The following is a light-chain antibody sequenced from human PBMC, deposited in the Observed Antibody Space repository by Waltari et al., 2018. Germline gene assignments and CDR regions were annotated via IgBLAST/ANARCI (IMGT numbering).Light chain of an antibody. CDR3: SSYTSSSTLV. V-gene: IGLV2-14*01. CDR1: SSDVGGYNY. Sequence: QSALTQPASVSGSPGQSITISCTGTSSDVGGYNYVSWYQQHPGKAPKPMIYAVSKRPSGVSNRFSGSKSGNTASLTISGLQAEDEADYYCSSYTSSSTLVFGGGTKLTVL. J-gene: IGLJ2*01. CDR2: AVS.